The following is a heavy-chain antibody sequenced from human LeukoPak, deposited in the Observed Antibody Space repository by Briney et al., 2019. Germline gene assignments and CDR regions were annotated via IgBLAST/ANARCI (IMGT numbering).Heavy chain of an antibody. D-gene: IGHD1-14*01. CDR2: GST. CDR3: ARPTLNNHLDAFDI. V-gene: IGHV4-39*01. Sequence: SETLSLTCTVSGGSISSSSHYWGWIRQPPWKGLEWIGSGSTYYNPSLKSRVTISVDTSKNPFSLKLYSVTAADTAVYYCARPTLNNHLDAFDIWGQGTMVTVSS. J-gene: IGHJ3*02. CDR1: GGSISSSSHY.